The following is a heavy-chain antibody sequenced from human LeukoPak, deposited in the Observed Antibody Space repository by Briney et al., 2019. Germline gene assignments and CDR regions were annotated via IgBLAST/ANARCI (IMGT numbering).Heavy chain of an antibody. CDR3: ARIYGSGSSWFDP. CDR1: GGSISSGSYY. Sequence: SETLSLTCTVSGGSISSGSYYWSWIRQPAGKGLEWIGRIYYSGSTNYNPSLKSRVTISVDTSKNQFSLKLSSVTAADTAVYYCARIYGSGSSWFDPWGQGTLVTVSS. D-gene: IGHD3-10*01. V-gene: IGHV4-61*10. CDR2: IYYSGST. J-gene: IGHJ5*02.